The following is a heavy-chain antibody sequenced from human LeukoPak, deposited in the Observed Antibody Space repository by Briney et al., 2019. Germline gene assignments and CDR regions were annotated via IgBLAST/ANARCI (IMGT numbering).Heavy chain of an antibody. V-gene: IGHV3-23*01. Sequence: ETLSLTCTVSGGSISSYYWSWVRQAPGKGLEWVSAISGSGGSTYYADSVKGRFTISRDNSKNTLYLQMNSLRAEDTAVYYCAKVGGYCTNGVCPPPDYFDYWGQGTLVTVSS. CDR1: GGSISSYY. CDR2: ISGSGGST. CDR3: AKVGGYCTNGVCPPPDYFDY. J-gene: IGHJ4*02. D-gene: IGHD2-8*01.